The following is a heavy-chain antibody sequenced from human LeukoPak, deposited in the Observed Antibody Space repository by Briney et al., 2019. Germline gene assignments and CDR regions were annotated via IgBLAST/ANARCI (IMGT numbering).Heavy chain of an antibody. Sequence: PSETLSLTCAVSGYSISSGYYWGWIRQPPGKGLEWIGSIYHSGSTYYNPSLKSRVTISVDTSKNQFSLKLSSVTAADTVVYYCARHLRGLWSGYYPLYYFDYWGHGTLVTVSS. J-gene: IGHJ4*01. V-gene: IGHV4-38-2*01. CDR2: IYHSGST. CDR1: GYSISSGYY. CDR3: ARHLRGLWSGYYPLYYFDY. D-gene: IGHD3-3*01.